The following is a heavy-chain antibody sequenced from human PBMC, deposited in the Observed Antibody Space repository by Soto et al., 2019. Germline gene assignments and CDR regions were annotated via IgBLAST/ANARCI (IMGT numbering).Heavy chain of an antibody. V-gene: IGHV4-39*01. J-gene: IGHJ4*02. CDR3: ARGLLGRPDY. Sequence: SETLSLTCTAPGGSISSSSYYWGWIRQPPGKGLEWIGSIYYSGSTYYNPSLKSRVTISVDTSKNQFSLKLSSVTAADTAVYYCARGLLGRPDYWGQGTLVTVSS. CDR1: GGSISSSSYY. D-gene: IGHD2-21*02. CDR2: IYYSGST.